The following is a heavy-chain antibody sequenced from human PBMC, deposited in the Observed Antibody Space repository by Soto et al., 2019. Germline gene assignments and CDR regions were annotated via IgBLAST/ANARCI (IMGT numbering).Heavy chain of an antibody. D-gene: IGHD2-15*01. CDR3: ARATCSGGSCYLGNWFDP. CDR2: IYHSGST. CDR1: GGSISRSSW. Sequence: SDTLSLTCAVSGGSISRSSWWSGVRQPPGEGLEWIGEIYHSGSTNYHPSLKSRVTISVDKSKNQFSLKLSSVTAADTAVYYCARATCSGGSCYLGNWFDPWGQGTLVTVS. V-gene: IGHV4-4*02. J-gene: IGHJ5*02.